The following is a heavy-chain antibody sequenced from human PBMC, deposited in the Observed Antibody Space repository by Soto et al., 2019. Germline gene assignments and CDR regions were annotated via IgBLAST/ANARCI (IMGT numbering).Heavy chain of an antibody. CDR1: GVSISSGGYS. D-gene: IGHD2-15*01. CDR2: IYHSGST. V-gene: IGHV4-30-2*02. J-gene: IGHJ5*02. Sequence: SETLSLTCAVSGVSISSGGYSWSWIRQPPGKGLEWIGYIYHSGSTNYHPSLKSRVTISVDTSKNQFSLKLSSVTAADTAVYHCARRYCSGGSCFDPWGQGTLVTVSS. CDR3: ARRYCSGGSCFDP.